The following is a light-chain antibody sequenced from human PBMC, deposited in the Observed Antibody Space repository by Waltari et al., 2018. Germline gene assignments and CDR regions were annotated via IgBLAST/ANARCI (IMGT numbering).Light chain of an antibody. CDR1: QSLLYSSDNRNY. CDR3: QHYYSTPIT. V-gene: IGKV4-1*01. J-gene: IGKJ5*01. Sequence: DIVMTQSPDSLAVSLGERATINCKSSQSLLYSSDNRNYLAWYQQQPGQPPKLLIYWASTRESGVPDRFSGSGSGTDFTLTISSRQAEDVAVYYCQHYYSTPITFGQGTRLEIK. CDR2: WAS.